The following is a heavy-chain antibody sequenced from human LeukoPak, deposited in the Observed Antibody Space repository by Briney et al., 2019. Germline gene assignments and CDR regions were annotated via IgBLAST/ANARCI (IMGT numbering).Heavy chain of an antibody. CDR3: ARGRRATYYFDY. Sequence: SETLSLTCAVYGGSFSGYYWSWIRQPPRKGLEWIGEINRSGSTNYNPSLKSRVTISVDTSKNQFSLKLSSVTAADTAVYYCARGRRATYYFDYWGQGTLVTVSS. CDR1: GGSFSGYY. CDR2: INRSGST. J-gene: IGHJ4*02. V-gene: IGHV4-34*01.